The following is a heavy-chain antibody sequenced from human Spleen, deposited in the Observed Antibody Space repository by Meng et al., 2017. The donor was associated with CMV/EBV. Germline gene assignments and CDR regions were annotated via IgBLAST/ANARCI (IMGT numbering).Heavy chain of an antibody. Sequence: SETLSLTCKVSGGSISSYYWSWIRQPPGKGLEWIGYIDYSGSAKYNPSLKSRVTISADTSKKQLSLKLSSVTAADTAMYYCATSHLKYSSSSDAFDIWGQGIEVTVSS. V-gene: IGHV4-59*01. CDR1: GGSISSYY. CDR3: ATSHLKYSSSSDAFDI. J-gene: IGHJ3*02. D-gene: IGHD6-6*01. CDR2: IDYSGSA.